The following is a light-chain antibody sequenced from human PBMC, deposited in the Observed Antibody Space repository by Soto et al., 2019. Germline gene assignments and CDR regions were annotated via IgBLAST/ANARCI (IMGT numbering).Light chain of an antibody. Sequence: DIQMTQSPATVSASVGDRVTITCRASHNITYWLAWYQQRPGSAPKLLIYDVSTLQSGVPSRFSGSHSGTEFTLTISTLQPDDFATSYCQHCTFVSHTCGPGTKVEVK. CDR2: DVS. J-gene: IGKJ4*02. CDR1: HNITYW. CDR3: QHCTFVSHT. V-gene: IGKV1-5*01.